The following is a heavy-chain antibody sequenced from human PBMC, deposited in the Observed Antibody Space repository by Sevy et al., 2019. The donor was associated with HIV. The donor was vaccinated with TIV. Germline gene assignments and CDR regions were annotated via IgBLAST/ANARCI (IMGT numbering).Heavy chain of an antibody. CDR3: AREIPAALFDY. CDR2: IKQDGSEK. V-gene: IGHV3-7*03. Sequence: GGSLRLSCAASGFTFSSYWMSWVRQAPGKGLEWVANIKQDGSEKYCVDSVKGRFTISRDNAKNSLYLQMNSLRAEDTAVYYCAREIPAALFDYWGQGTLVTVSS. J-gene: IGHJ4*02. CDR1: GFTFSSYW. D-gene: IGHD2-2*01.